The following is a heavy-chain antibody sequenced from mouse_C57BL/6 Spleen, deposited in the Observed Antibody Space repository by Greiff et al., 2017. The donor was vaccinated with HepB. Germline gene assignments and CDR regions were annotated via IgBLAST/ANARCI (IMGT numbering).Heavy chain of an antibody. Sequence: QVQLQQPGAELVKPGASVKLSCKASGYTFTSYWMHWVKQRPGQGLEWIGMIHPNSGSTNYNEKFKSKATLTVDKSSSTAYMQLSSLTSEDSAVYYYARSGGNDEAWFAYWGQGTLVTVSA. D-gene: IGHD2-2*01. CDR3: ARSGGNDEAWFAY. V-gene: IGHV1-64*01. CDR1: GYTFTSYW. J-gene: IGHJ3*01. CDR2: IHPNSGST.